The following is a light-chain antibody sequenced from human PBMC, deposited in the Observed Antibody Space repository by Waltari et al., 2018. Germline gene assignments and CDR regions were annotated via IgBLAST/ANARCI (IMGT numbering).Light chain of an antibody. CDR2: AGS. CDR1: QSINRY. J-gene: IGKJ1*01. Sequence: DIQMTQSPSSLSASVGDRVTITCRASQSINRYLNWYQQKPGTAPKLLITAGSNLESGVPSRFSGSGSGTDFTLTISSLQPDDFATYYCQKSYGDPLFGPGTKVEIK. V-gene: IGKV1-39*01. CDR3: QKSYGDPL.